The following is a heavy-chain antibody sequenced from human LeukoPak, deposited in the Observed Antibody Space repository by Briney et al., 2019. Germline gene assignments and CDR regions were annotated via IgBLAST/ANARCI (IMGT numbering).Heavy chain of an antibody. CDR2: IRSKAYGGTT. Sequence: GGSLRLSCTASGFTFGDYPMSWFRQAPGKGLEWVGFIRSKAYGGTTEYAASVKGRFIISRDDSKSIAYLQMNSLKTEDTAVYYCTRTIVGARYWYFDLWGRGTLVTVSS. V-gene: IGHV3-49*03. CDR1: GFTFGDYP. J-gene: IGHJ2*01. CDR3: TRTIVGARYWYFDL. D-gene: IGHD1-26*01.